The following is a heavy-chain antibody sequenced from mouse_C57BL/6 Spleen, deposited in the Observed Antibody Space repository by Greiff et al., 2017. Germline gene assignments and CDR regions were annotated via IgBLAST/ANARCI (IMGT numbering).Heavy chain of an antibody. J-gene: IGHJ2*01. Sequence: LQESGAELVKPGASVKISCKASGYAFSSYWLNWVKQRPGKGLEWIGQIYPGDGDTNYNGKFKGTATLTADKSSSTAYMQLSSLTYEDSAVYFCARSDYGHSDYWGQGTTLTVSS. V-gene: IGHV1-80*01. CDR1: GYAFSSYW. CDR2: IYPGDGDT. D-gene: IGHD1-1*02. CDR3: ARSDYGHSDY.